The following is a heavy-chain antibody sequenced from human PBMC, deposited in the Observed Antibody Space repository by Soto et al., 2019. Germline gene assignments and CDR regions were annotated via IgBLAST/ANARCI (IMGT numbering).Heavy chain of an antibody. Sequence: QVQLQESGPGLVKPSETLSLTCTVSGGSISSYYWSWIRQPPGKGLEWIGYIYYSGSTNYNPSLKSRVTISVDTSKNQFSRKLSSVTAADTAVYYCAGSSWYGAFDIWGQGTMVTVSS. J-gene: IGHJ3*02. V-gene: IGHV4-59*01. CDR3: AGSSWYGAFDI. CDR2: IYYSGST. D-gene: IGHD6-13*01. CDR1: GGSISSYY.